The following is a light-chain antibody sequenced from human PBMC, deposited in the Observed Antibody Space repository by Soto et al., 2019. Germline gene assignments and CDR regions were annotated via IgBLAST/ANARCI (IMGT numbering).Light chain of an antibody. CDR1: QSVSSH. CDR2: GAS. J-gene: IGKJ1*01. Sequence: EIVMTQSLATLSVSPGERATLSCRASQSVSSHLAWYQQKPGQAPRLLIYGASTRATGIPDRFSGSGSGTDFTLTISRLEPEDFAVYYCQQYGSSPRTFGQGTKVDIK. V-gene: IGKV3-20*01. CDR3: QQYGSSPRT.